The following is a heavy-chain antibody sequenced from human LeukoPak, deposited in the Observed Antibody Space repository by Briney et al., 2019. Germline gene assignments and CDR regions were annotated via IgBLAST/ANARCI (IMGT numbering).Heavy chain of an antibody. CDR3: AAAKLELRGYFDY. D-gene: IGHD1-7*01. CDR2: INPNSGGT. Sequence: RASVKVSCKASGYTFTGYYMHWVRQAPGQGLEWMGRINPNSGGTNYAQKFQGRVTVTRDTSISTAYMELSRLRSDDTAVYYCAAAKLELRGYFDYWGQGTLVTVSS. V-gene: IGHV1-2*06. CDR1: GYTFTGYY. J-gene: IGHJ4*02.